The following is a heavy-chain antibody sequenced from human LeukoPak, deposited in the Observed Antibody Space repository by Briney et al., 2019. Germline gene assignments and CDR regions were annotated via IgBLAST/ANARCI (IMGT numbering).Heavy chain of an antibody. CDR1: GFTFSDYY. CDR3: AGDMVGATGAFDP. CDR2: ISSSSYT. Sequence: GGSLRLSCAASGFTFSDYYMSWIRQAPGKGLEWVSYISSSSYTNYADSVKGRFTISRDNAKNSLYLQMNSLRVEDTAVYYCAGDMVGATGAFDPWGQGTLVTVSS. D-gene: IGHD1-26*01. V-gene: IGHV3-11*06. J-gene: IGHJ5*02.